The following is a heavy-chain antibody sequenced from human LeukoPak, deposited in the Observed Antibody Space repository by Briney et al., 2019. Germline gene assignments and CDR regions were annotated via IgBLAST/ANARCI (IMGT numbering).Heavy chain of an antibody. CDR3: ARGRDDSEDVGYFDY. V-gene: IGHV4-30-2*01. CDR2: IYHSGST. J-gene: IGHJ4*02. Sequence: SETLSLACAVSGGSISSGGYSWSWIRQPPGKGLEWIGYIYHSGSTYYNPSLKSRVTISVDRSKNQFSLKLSSVTAADTAVYYCARGRDDSEDVGYFDYWGQGTLVTVSS. CDR1: GGSISSGGYS. D-gene: IGHD1-1*01.